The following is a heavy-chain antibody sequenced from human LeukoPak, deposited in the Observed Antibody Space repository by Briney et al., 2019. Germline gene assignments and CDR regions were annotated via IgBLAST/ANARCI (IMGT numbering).Heavy chain of an antibody. CDR2: ISVSGGST. CDR1: GFTFSSYA. Sequence: GGSLRLSCAASGFTFSSYAMRWVRQAPGKGLEWVSVISVSGGSTYYADSVKGRFTISRDNSKNTVCLEMNSLRDEDTAVYYCAKLAAAGHGYWGQGTLVPV. J-gene: IGHJ4*02. V-gene: IGHV3-23*01. CDR3: AKLAAAGHGY. D-gene: IGHD6-13*01.